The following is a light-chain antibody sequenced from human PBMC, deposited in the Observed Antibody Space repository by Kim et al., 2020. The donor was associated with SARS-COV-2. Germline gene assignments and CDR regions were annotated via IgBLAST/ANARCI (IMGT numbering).Light chain of an antibody. J-gene: IGLJ3*02. CDR3: QSYDNNNRV. CDR2: EDT. Sequence: NFMLTQPHSVSESPGKTVTISCTRSSGSITTNYAQWYQRRPGSAPTTVIFEDTQRPSGVPDRFSGSVDFSSNSASLTISGLKTEDEGEYYCQSYDNNNRVFGGGTQLTVL. V-gene: IGLV6-57*04. CDR1: SGSITTNY.